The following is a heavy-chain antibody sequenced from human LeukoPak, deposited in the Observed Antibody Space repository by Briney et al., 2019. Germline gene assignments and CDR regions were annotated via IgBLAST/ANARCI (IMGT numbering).Heavy chain of an antibody. CDR2: ISSSSSNI. Sequence: PGGSLRLSCVASGFTLTPYTMNWVRQAPGKGPEWVSAISSSSSNIYYADSVKGRFTISRDNARNTLYLQMNSLRAEDTAVYYCARARLTTYYYYGVDVWGQGTTVTVSS. D-gene: IGHD1-1*01. CDR1: GFTLTPYT. J-gene: IGHJ6*02. V-gene: IGHV3-21*04. CDR3: ARARLTTYYYYGVDV.